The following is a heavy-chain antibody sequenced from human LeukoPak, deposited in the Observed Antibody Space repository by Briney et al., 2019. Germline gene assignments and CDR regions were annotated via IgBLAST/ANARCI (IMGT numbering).Heavy chain of an antibody. D-gene: IGHD6-13*01. CDR1: GFTFYDYG. CDR3: ARVAAAGTEYYYYMDV. Sequence: GGSLRLSCAASGFTFYDYGMSWVRQAPGKGLEWVSGINWNGGSTGYADSVKGRFTISRDNAKNSLYLQMNSLRAEDTALYYCARVAAAGTEYYYYMDVWGKGTTVTVSS. CDR2: INWNGGST. V-gene: IGHV3-20*04. J-gene: IGHJ6*03.